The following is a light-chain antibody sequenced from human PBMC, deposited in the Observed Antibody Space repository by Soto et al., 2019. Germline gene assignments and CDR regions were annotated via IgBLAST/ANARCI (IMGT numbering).Light chain of an antibody. CDR2: GAS. V-gene: IGKV3-15*01. CDR1: QSISSN. CDR3: QQYNNWRPFS. Sequence: EIVMTQSPATLSVSPGERSTLSCRASQSISSNLAWYQQKNGQTPRLLIYGASTRAAGIPARFSGSGSGTDFTLTISSLQSEDFAVYYCQQYNNWRPFSFGPGTKVDIK. J-gene: IGKJ3*01.